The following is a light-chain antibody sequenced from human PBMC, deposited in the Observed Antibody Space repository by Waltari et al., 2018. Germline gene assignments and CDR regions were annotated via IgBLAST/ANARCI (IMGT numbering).Light chain of an antibody. CDR1: QSVSSY. Sequence: EIVLTQPPATLSLSPGERANPPCSASQSVSSYLAWNQQKPGHAPRLLIYAVSNRATGIPARFSGSGSGTDFTITISSLEPEDFAVYYCQQRSNWPPLTFGGGTKVEIK. J-gene: IGKJ4*01. CDR2: AVS. V-gene: IGKV3-11*01. CDR3: QQRSNWPPLT.